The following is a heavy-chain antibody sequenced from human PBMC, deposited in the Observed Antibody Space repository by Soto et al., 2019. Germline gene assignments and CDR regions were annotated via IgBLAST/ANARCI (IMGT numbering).Heavy chain of an antibody. V-gene: IGHV4-31*03. CDR2: IFHTGNT. CDR3: ARDLGKVITPAQ. J-gene: IGHJ1*01. Sequence: QVQLRESGPGLVKPSQTLSLTCTVSGGSIRSGGYNWSWIRQLPGKGLEWSGYIFHTGNTYYNPSLKSRVTISVDTSQNQFSLRLSSVTAADTALYYGARDLGKVITPAQWGQGVLVTVSS. CDR1: GGSIRSGGYN. D-gene: IGHD7-27*01.